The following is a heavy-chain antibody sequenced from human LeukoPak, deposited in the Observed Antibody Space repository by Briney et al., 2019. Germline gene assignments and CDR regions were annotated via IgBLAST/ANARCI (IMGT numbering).Heavy chain of an antibody. J-gene: IGHJ4*02. V-gene: IGHV3-48*03. CDR2: ISSSGSTI. CDR1: GFTFSSYG. D-gene: IGHD3-10*01. CDR3: ARANYYGSNYFDY. Sequence: GGSLRLSCAASGFTFSSYGMNWVRQAPGKGLEWVSSISSSGSTIYYADSVKSRFTISRDNAKNSLYLKMNSLRGEDTAVHYCARANYYGSNYFDYWGQGTLVTVSS.